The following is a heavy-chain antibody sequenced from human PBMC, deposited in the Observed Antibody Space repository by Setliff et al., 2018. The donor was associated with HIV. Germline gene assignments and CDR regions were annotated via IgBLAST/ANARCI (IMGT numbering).Heavy chain of an antibody. CDR2: VYHGGSA. D-gene: IGHD2-15*01. J-gene: IGHJ6*03. Sequence: SETLSLTCAVSGYSISSSYYWGWIRQPPGKGLEWIASVYHGGSAYYNPSLKSRGTTSVDTSKNQFSLKLRSVTAADTAVYYCARGPGGWQRDYYYYMDVWGKGTTVTVSS. CDR3: ARGPGGWQRDYYYYMDV. CDR1: GYSISSSYY. V-gene: IGHV4-38-2*01.